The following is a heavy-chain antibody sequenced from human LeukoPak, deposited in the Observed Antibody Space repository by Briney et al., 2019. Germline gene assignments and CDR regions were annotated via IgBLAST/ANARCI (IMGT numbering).Heavy chain of an antibody. CDR2: MSSDGGDI. CDR3: SKTIAVADPTDY. D-gene: IGHD6-19*01. Sequence: GGSLRPSWAPSGSTSSRYGMHWVRQVPGRGLEWLAVMSSDGGDIYYADSGKGRFTISRDNSKNTLYLQMNSLRAEDTAVYYCSKTIAVADPTDYWGQGALVTVSS. J-gene: IGHJ4*02. CDR1: GSTSSRYG. V-gene: IGHV3-30*18.